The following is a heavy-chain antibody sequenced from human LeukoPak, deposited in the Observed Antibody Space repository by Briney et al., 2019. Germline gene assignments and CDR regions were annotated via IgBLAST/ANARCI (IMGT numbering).Heavy chain of an antibody. CDR1: GGSFSGYY. J-gene: IGHJ4*02. CDR3: ARGTYCSGGSCYQYYFDY. CDR2: IYYSGST. V-gene: IGHV4-34*09. D-gene: IGHD2-15*01. Sequence: SETLSLTCAVYGGSFSGYYWSWIRQPPGKGLEWIGYIYYSGSTYYNPSLKSRVTISVDTSKNQFSLKLSSVTAADTAVYYCARGTYCSGGSCYQYYFDYWGQGTLVTVSS.